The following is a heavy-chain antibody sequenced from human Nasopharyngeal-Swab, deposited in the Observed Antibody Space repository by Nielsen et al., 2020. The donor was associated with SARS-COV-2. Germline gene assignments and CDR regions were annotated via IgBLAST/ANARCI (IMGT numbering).Heavy chain of an antibody. CDR2: ISYDGSNK. D-gene: IGHD6-13*01. CDR1: GFTFSSYA. CDR3: ARDPSSSWLYDAFDI. V-gene: IGHV3-30-3*01. Sequence: GESLTISCAASGFTFSSYAMHWVRQAPGKGLEWVAVISYDGSNKYYADSVKGRFTISRDNSKNTLYLQMNSLRAEDMAVYYCARDPSSSWLYDAFDIWGQGTMVTVSS. J-gene: IGHJ3*02.